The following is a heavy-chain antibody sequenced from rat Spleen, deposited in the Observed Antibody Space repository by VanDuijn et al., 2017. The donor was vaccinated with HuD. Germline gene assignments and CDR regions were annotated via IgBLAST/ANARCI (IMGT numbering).Heavy chain of an antibody. CDR1: GFTFNNYW. V-gene: IGHV5-31*01. D-gene: IGHD1-4*01. CDR2: ITNTGGSI. Sequence: EVQLVESGGGLVQPGGSLKLSCVASGFTFNNYWMTWIRQAPGKGLEWVASITNTGGSIHYPDSVKGRFTISRDNAKSTLYLQMDSLRSEDTATYYCAKLNYPGIPDYWGQGVMVTVSS. CDR3: AKLNYPGIPDY. J-gene: IGHJ2*01.